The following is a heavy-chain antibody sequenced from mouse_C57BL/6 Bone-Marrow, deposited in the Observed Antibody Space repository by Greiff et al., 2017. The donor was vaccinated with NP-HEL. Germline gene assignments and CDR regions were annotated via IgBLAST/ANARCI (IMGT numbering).Heavy chain of an antibody. CDR3: ARCYYGSSRYFDV. Sequence: QVQLQHSGAELARPGASVKLSCKASGYTFTSYGISWVKQRTGQGLEWIGEIYPRSGNTYYNEKFKGKATLTADKSSSTAYMELRSLTSEDSAVYFWARCYYGSSRYFDVWGTGTTVTVSS. D-gene: IGHD1-1*01. J-gene: IGHJ1*03. V-gene: IGHV1-81*01. CDR2: IYPRSGNT. CDR1: GYTFTSYG.